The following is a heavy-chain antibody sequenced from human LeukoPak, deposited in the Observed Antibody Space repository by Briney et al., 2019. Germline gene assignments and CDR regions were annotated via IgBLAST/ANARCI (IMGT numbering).Heavy chain of an antibody. J-gene: IGHJ6*03. Sequence: GGSLRLSCAASGFTFSDYSMNWVRQAPGKGLEWVSSISSSSSYIYYADSVKGRFTISRDNAKNSLYLQMNSLRAEDTAVYYCARDGVVVPAAPLYAYYMDVWGKGTTVTVSS. CDR1: GFTFSDYS. CDR2: ISSSSSYI. D-gene: IGHD2-2*01. V-gene: IGHV3-21*01. CDR3: ARDGVVVPAAPLYAYYMDV.